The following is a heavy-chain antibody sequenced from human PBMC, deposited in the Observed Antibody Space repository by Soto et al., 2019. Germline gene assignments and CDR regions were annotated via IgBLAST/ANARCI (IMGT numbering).Heavy chain of an antibody. Sequence: DVQLLESGGGLVQPGGSVRISCAASGFIFSDYGMSWVRQTPGKGLEWVSTISSSGGSTYYADSVKGRVTISRHNSRNTLSLRMSSLRAEETAVYFCTRSNWGDTRGYYFFDDWGQGTLVTVSS. CDR1: GFIFSDYG. CDR2: ISSSGGST. V-gene: IGHV3-23*01. D-gene: IGHD3-22*01. CDR3: TRSNWGDTRGYYFFDD. J-gene: IGHJ4*02.